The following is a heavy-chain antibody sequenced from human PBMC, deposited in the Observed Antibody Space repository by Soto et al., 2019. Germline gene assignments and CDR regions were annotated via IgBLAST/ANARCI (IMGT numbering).Heavy chain of an antibody. Sequence: PGGSLRLSCAASGFTFSNYEMHWVRQAPGKGLEWVSCISTSDSTLYYADSVKGRFTISRDNAKNSLSLQMNSLRAEDTAVYHCGRGPYVFGGSSGYFGPWGQGTLVTVSS. V-gene: IGHV3-48*03. CDR2: ISTSDSTL. CDR3: GRGPYVFGGSSGYFGP. CDR1: GFTFSNYE. D-gene: IGHD3-16*01. J-gene: IGHJ5*02.